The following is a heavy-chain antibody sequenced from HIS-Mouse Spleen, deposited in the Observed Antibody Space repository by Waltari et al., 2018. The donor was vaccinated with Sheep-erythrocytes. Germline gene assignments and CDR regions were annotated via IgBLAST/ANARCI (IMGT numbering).Heavy chain of an antibody. J-gene: IGHJ4*02. CDR3: AGLRAFDY. CDR1: GYTFTSYG. V-gene: IGHV1-18*01. Sequence: QVQLVQSGAEVKKPGASVKVSCKASGYTFTSYGISWVRQAPGQGLEWMGWSSADNGKTNEAQKLRGRGTMTTATSTSTAYRELRSLGSDDTAVYYCAGLRAFDYWGQGTLVTVSS. CDR2: SSADNGKT.